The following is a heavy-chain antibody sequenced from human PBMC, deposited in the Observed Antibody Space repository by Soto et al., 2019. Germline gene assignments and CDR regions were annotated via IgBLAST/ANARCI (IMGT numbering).Heavy chain of an antibody. V-gene: IGHV4-59*01. CDR3: AREADYYGSGSYYNPPGPFDY. Sequence: KASETLSLTCTVSGGSISSYYWSWIRQPPGKGLEWIGYIYYSGSTNYNPSLKSRVTISVDTSKNQFSLKLSSVTAADMAVYYCAREADYYGSGSYYNPPGPFDYWGQGTLVTVSS. D-gene: IGHD3-10*01. CDR2: IYYSGST. CDR1: GGSISSYY. J-gene: IGHJ4*02.